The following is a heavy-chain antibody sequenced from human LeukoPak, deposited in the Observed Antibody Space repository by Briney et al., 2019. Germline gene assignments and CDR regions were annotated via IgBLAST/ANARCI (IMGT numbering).Heavy chain of an antibody. CDR2: IWRDATNQ. J-gene: IGHJ4*02. CDR3: AKDAQRGFDYSNSLEH. Sequence: GTSLRLSCEVSGFTFSHFGMQGVRQAPGKGGEWVADIWRDATNQYYGDSVKGRFTISRDNFKKTVSLQMDSLSAEDTAVYYCAKDAQRGFDYSNSLEHWGQGALVTVSS. D-gene: IGHD4-11*01. V-gene: IGHV3-33*06. CDR1: GFTFSHFG.